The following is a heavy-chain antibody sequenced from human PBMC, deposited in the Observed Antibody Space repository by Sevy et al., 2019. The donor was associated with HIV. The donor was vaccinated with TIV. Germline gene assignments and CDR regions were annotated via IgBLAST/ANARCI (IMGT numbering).Heavy chain of an antibody. CDR3: ARTLLRFLEWLSYDAFDI. D-gene: IGHD3-3*01. CDR2: ISSSSSYI. Sequence: WGSLRLSCAASGFTFSSYSMNWVRQAPGKGLEWVSSISSSSSYIYYADSVKGRFTISRDNAKNSLYLQMNSLRAEDTAVYYCARTLLRFLEWLSYDAFDIWGQGTMVTVSS. CDR1: GFTFSSYS. V-gene: IGHV3-21*01. J-gene: IGHJ3*02.